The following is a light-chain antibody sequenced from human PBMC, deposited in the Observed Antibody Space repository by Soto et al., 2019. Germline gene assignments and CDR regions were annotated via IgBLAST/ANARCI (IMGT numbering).Light chain of an antibody. CDR2: GAS. Sequence: DIVMTPSPATLSVSPGDRATLSCRASQSVSINLAWFQQKPGQAPRLLIYGASTRATGIPARFSGSGSGTEFTLTISSLQSEDFAVYYCQQCKDWPLTFGGGTKVDI. CDR3: QQCKDWPLT. CDR1: QSVSIN. V-gene: IGKV3-15*01. J-gene: IGKJ4*01.